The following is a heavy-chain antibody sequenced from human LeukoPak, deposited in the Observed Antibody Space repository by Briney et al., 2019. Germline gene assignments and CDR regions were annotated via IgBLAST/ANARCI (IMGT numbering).Heavy chain of an antibody. J-gene: IGHJ3*02. D-gene: IGHD2-15*01. Sequence: GGSLRLSCAASGFTLSSYAMHWVRQAPGKGLEYVSAISSNGGSTYYANSVKGRFTISRDNSKNTLYLQMNSLRAEDTAVYYCARDWWDAFDIWGQGTMVTVSS. CDR1: GFTLSSYA. CDR3: ARDWWDAFDI. V-gene: IGHV3-64*01. CDR2: ISSNGGST.